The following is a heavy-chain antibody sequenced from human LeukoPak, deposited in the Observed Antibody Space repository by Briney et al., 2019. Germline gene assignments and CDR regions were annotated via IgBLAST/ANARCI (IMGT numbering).Heavy chain of an antibody. CDR3: ARESSSSWHIDS. V-gene: IGHV1-46*01. CDR1: GYSFTSNY. J-gene: IGHJ4*02. Sequence: ASVKVSCKASGYSFTSNYIHWVRQAPGQGLEWMGMIYPRDGSTSYAQRFQDRVTVTRDTSTSTVHMELSGLRSEDTAVYYCARESSSSWHIDSWGQGTLVTVSS. D-gene: IGHD6-13*01. CDR2: IYPRDGST.